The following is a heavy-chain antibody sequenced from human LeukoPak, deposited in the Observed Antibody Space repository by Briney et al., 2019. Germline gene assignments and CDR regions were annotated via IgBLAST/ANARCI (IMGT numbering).Heavy chain of an antibody. CDR3: ARGGDYYDSTD. J-gene: IGHJ4*02. Sequence: SETRSLTCTVSGGSISSSSYYWGWIRQPPGKGLEWIGSIYYSGSTYYNPSLKSRVTISVDTSKNQFSLKLSSVTAADTAVYYCARGGDYYDSTDWGQGTLVTVSS. CDR2: IYYSGST. V-gene: IGHV4-39*07. D-gene: IGHD3-22*01. CDR1: GGSISSSSYY.